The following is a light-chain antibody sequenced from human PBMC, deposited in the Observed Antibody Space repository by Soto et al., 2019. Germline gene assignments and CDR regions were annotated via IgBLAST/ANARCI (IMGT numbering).Light chain of an antibody. Sequence: IQSIRTSLAGYQPTTGXATRIVIFDASNRXNGLPARYSGRGSGTEFTLTISSLHSKYFAGYYCQQYNNWLPMWTSAQGTKVDIK. CDR1: QSIRTS. CDR3: QQYNNWLPMWT. J-gene: IGKJ1*01. V-gene: IGKV3D-15*01. CDR2: DAS.